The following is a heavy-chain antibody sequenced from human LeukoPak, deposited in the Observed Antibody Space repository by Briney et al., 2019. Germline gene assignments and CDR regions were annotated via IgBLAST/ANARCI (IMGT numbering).Heavy chain of an antibody. CDR2: IWYDGSNK. J-gene: IGHJ4*02. CDR1: GFTFSSYG. V-gene: IGHV3-33*03. Sequence: GGSLRLSCAASGFTFSSYGMHWVRQAPGKGLEWVAVIWYDGSNKYYADSVKGRFTISRDNAKNSLYLQMNSLRAEDTALYYCAKASGYSSSWPTHWGQGTLVTVSS. CDR3: AKASGYSSSWPTH. D-gene: IGHD6-13*01.